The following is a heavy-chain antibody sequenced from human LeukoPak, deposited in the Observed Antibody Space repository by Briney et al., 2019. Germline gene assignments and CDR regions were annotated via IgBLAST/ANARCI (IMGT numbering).Heavy chain of an antibody. V-gene: IGHV3-20*04. CDR2: IIWNGGST. D-gene: IGHD3-10*01. J-gene: IGHJ4*02. CDR1: GFTFDDYG. Sequence: GGSLRLSCAASGFTFDDYGMSWARQAPGKGLEWVSGIIWNGGSTGYADSVKGRFTLSRDNAKNSLYLQMNSLRAEDTALYYCARDRKRLLWFGELTLFDYWGQGTLVTVPS. CDR3: ARDRKRLLWFGELTLFDY.